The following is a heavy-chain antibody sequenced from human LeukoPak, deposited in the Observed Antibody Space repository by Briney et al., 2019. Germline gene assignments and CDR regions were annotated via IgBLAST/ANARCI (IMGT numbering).Heavy chain of an antibody. CDR3: AVLGSSGYDYGYDY. CDR2: ISAYNGNT. J-gene: IGHJ4*02. D-gene: IGHD3-22*01. Sequence: ASVKVSCKASGYTFTSYGISWVRQAPGQGLEWMGWISAYNGNTNYAQKLQGRVTMTTDTSTSTAYMELRSLRSGDAAVYYCAVLGSSGYDYGYDYWGQGTLVTVSS. CDR1: GYTFTSYG. V-gene: IGHV1-18*01.